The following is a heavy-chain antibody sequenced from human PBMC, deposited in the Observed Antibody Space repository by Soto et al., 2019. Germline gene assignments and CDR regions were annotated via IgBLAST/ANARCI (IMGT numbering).Heavy chain of an antibody. CDR3: TGLWFGDGYYFDY. D-gene: IGHD3-10*01. V-gene: IGHV3-73*01. CDR1: GFTFSGSA. J-gene: IGHJ4*02. CDR2: IRTKANNYAT. Sequence: GGSLRLSCAASGFTFSGSAMHWVRQASGKGLEWVGRIRTKANNYATASAASVTGRFTISRDDSKNTAYLQMNSLKIEDTAVYYCTGLWFGDGYYFDYWGQGTLVTVSS.